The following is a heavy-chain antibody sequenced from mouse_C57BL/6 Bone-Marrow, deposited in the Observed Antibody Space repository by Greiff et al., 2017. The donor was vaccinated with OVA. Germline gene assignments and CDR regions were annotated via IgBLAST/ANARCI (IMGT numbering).Heavy chain of an antibody. Sequence: QQSGAELVKPGASVKISCKASGYAFSSYWMNWVKQRPGKGLEWIGQIYSGDGDTNHNGKFKGKATLTADQSLSTAYMQLSSRTSEDSAVYFCASGGGNPAWFAYWGQGTLVTVSA. J-gene: IGHJ3*01. CDR2: IYSGDGDT. CDR1: GYAFSSYW. V-gene: IGHV1-80*01. D-gene: IGHD1-1*02. CDR3: ASGGGNPAWFAY.